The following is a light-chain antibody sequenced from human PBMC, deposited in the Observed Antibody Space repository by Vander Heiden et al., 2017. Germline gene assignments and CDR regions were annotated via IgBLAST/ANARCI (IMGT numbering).Light chain of an antibody. CDR2: LDSDGSH. Sequence: QLVLTHSPSASASLGASVKLTCTLSRGHSHYAIAWHEHQQEKGPPYVMKLDSDGSHNKGDVTPDRGSGSSSGADRYLTISSIKAEDDYDYYCHKGGTGIQVFGGGTKLTVL. J-gene: IGLJ3*02. CDR3: HKGGTGIQV. CDR1: RGHSHYA. V-gene: IGLV4-69*01.